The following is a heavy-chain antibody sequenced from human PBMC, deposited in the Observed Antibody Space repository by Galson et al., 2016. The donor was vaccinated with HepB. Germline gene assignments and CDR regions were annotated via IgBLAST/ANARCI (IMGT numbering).Heavy chain of an antibody. Sequence: SVKVSCKASGYIFSRYVTHWVRLAPGHRLEWMGWINGGNGNTVYSPKFQGRITITRDTFATTAYMELKNLTSDDTAVYYCARASWEFATNFDYWDQGTLVTVSS. CDR2: INGGNGNT. D-gene: IGHD1-26*01. V-gene: IGHV1-3*01. CDR3: ARASWEFATNFDY. CDR1: GYIFSRYV. J-gene: IGHJ4*02.